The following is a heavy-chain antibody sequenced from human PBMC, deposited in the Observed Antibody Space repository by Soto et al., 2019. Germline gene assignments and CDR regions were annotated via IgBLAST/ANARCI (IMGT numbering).Heavy chain of an antibody. V-gene: IGHV4-34*01. CDR3: ARGRQYSSSSAYYYGMDV. Sequence: KASETLSLTCAVYGGSFSGYYWSWIRQPPGKGLEWIGEINHSGSTNYNPSLKSRVTISVDTSKNQFSLKLSSVTAADTAVYYCARGRQYSSSSAYYYGMDVWGQGTTVTVSS. CDR1: GGSFSGYY. D-gene: IGHD6-6*01. CDR2: INHSGST. J-gene: IGHJ6*02.